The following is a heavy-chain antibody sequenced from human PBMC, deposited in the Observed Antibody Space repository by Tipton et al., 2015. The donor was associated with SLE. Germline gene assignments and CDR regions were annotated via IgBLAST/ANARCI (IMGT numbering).Heavy chain of an antibody. CDR2: INHSGST. D-gene: IGHD6-13*01. CDR3: ARSYSSSSGVGS. V-gene: IGHV4-34*01. CDR1: GGSFSGYY. Sequence: LACAVYGGSFSGYYWSWIRQPPGKGLEWIGEINHSGSTNYNPSLKSRVTISVDTSKNQFSLKLSSVTAADTAVYYCARSYSSSSGVGSWGQGPLVTVSS. J-gene: IGHJ5*02.